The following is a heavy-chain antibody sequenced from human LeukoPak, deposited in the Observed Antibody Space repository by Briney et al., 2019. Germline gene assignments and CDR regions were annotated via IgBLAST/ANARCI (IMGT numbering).Heavy chain of an antibody. J-gene: IGHJ4*02. CDR3: ATGRSVRYFDY. CDR2: IHYSGTT. Sequence: SEALSLTCTVSGVSIFSYYWTWIRQPPGQGLEWIGYIHYSGTTNYNPSLKSRVSISIDTSRSQFSLKLTSATAADTAIYYCATGRSVRYFDYWGQGTLLSVSS. CDR1: GVSIFSYY. D-gene: IGHD4-17*01. V-gene: IGHV4-59*08.